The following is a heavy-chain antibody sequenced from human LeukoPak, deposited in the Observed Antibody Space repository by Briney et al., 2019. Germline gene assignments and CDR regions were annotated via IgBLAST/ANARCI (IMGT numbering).Heavy chain of an antibody. Sequence: PSETLSLTCTVSGGSVSSGNYYWSWIRQPPGKGLEWIGYIYYSGSTDYNPSLKSRVTISVDTSKNQFSLKLSSVTAADTAVYYCAGLGYSYGAEFDYWGQGTLVTVSS. J-gene: IGHJ4*02. CDR3: AGLGYSYGAEFDY. CDR1: GGSVSSGNYY. V-gene: IGHV4-61*01. CDR2: IYYSGST. D-gene: IGHD5-18*01.